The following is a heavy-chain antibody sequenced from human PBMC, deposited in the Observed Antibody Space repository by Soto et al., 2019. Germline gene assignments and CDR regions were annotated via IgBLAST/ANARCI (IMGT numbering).Heavy chain of an antibody. V-gene: IGHV3-64D*06. CDR1: GFTFSSYA. Sequence: VGSLRLSCSVSGFTFSSYAMHWVRQAPGKGLEYASSISSDGRSTYYAASVKGRFTISRDNSKNMLYLQMSSLRPEDTAIYYCVKDRFIDYWGQGTLVTVSS. CDR3: VKDRFIDY. J-gene: IGHJ4*02. CDR2: ISSDGRST.